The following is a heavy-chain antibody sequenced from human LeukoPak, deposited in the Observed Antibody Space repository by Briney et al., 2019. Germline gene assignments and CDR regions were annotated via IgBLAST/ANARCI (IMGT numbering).Heavy chain of an antibody. V-gene: IGHV3-53*01. Sequence: GGSLRLSCAASGFTVSSNYMSWVRQAPGRGLEWVSVIYSGGSTYYADSVKGRFTISRDNSKNTLYLQMNSLRAEDTAVYYCARVGGYYGSGSYYVDPWGQGTLVTVSS. J-gene: IGHJ5*02. CDR3: ARVGGYYGSGSYYVDP. D-gene: IGHD3-10*01. CDR1: GFTVSSNY. CDR2: IYSGGST.